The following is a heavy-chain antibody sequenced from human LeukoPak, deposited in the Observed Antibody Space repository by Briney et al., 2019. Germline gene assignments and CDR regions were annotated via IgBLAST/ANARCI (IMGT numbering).Heavy chain of an antibody. CDR1: GYTFSNYG. D-gene: IGHD5-24*01. CDR2: ISPYNGST. V-gene: IGHV1-18*01. J-gene: IGHJ2*01. CDR3: ARGWLQPYWYFDL. Sequence: ASVKVSCKASGYTFSNYGISWVRQAPGQGLEWMGWISPYNGSTDYAQKLQGRVTMTTDTSTTTGYMELRSLRSDDTAVYYCARGWLQPYWYFDLWGRGTVVTVSS.